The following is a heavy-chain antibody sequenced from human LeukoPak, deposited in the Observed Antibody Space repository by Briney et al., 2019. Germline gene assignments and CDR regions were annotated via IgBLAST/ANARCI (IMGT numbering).Heavy chain of an antibody. CDR2: ISAYNGNT. V-gene: IGHV1-18*01. J-gene: IGHJ6*02. D-gene: IGHD3-22*01. CDR3: ARGYYDSSGYYYMDYGMDV. Sequence: APVKVSCKASGYTFTSYGISWVRQAPGQGLEWMGWISAYNGNTNYAQKLQGRVTMTTDTSTSTAYMELRSLRSDDTAVYYCARGYYDSSGYYYMDYGMDVWGQGTTVTVSS. CDR1: GYTFTSYG.